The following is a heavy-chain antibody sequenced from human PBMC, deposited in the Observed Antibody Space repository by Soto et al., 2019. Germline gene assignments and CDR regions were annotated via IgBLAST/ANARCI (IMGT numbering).Heavy chain of an antibody. CDR1: GYTFTIYY. CDR3: GREIRSGYYKYWSFDL. V-gene: IGHV1-2*02. Sequence: ASVKFSCRPSGYTFTIYYIHWLRRAPGQGLEWMGWNNPDNGGTKYAQKFQGGVTMTRDTSISTVYMELSRLRSDDTAVYYCGREIRSGYYKYWSFDLWGHGTLVTVSS. D-gene: IGHD3-3*01. CDR2: NNPDNGGT. J-gene: IGHJ2*01.